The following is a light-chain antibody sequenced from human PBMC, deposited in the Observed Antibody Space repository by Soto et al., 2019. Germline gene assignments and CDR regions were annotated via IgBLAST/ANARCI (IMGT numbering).Light chain of an antibody. V-gene: IGKV3-11*01. CDR2: EAL. CDR1: RSISTY. J-gene: IGKJ4*02. CDR3: QQRNNWPLT. Sequence: ETALTQSPATLSLSPGERATLSCRASRSISTYLACYQQKPGQPPRLLIYEALNRATGIPARFSGSGSGTAFSLTISSLEPEDFAVYYCQQRNNWPLTFGGGTKGEIK.